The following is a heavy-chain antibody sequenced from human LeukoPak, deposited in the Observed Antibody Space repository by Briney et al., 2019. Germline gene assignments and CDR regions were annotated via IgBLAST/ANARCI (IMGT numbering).Heavy chain of an antibody. Sequence: GGSLILSCAASGFTLSNSAMSWVRQAPGKGLEWVSTLSGSGITTYYADPVKGRFTISRDNSKNTLYLQMNSLRAEDTAVYYCAKGIYSSGWSYFDYWGHGTLVTVSS. CDR3: AKGIYSSGWSYFDY. CDR1: GFTLSNSA. V-gene: IGHV3-23*01. CDR2: LSGSGITT. D-gene: IGHD6-19*01. J-gene: IGHJ4*01.